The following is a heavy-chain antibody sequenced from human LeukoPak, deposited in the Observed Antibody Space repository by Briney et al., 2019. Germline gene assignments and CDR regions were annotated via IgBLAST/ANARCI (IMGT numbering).Heavy chain of an antibody. CDR3: ARDSNNYYYYMDV. CDR2: IKQDGSER. Sequence: PGGSLRLSCAASGFTFSSYWMSWVRQAPGKGLEWVANIKQDGSERYYVDSVKGRFTISRDNAKNSLYVQMNSLRAEDTAVYYCARDSNNYYYYMDVWGKGTTVTVSS. CDR1: GFTFSSYW. V-gene: IGHV3-7*01. J-gene: IGHJ6*03.